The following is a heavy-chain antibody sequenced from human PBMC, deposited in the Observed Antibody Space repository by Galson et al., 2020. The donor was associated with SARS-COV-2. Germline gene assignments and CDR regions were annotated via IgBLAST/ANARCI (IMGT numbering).Heavy chain of an antibody. D-gene: IGHD3-16*01. CDR3: ARDLGPAPMIKWYFDL. J-gene: IGHJ2*01. Sequence: GESLKISCAASGFTLSDYTMIWVRQAPGKGLEWVSSIFGSGSYRYYADSVKGRFTISRDSAKSSLYLQMTSLGADDMAVYYCARDLGPAPMIKWYFDLWGRGVLVTVSS. CDR2: IFGSGSYR. V-gene: IGHV3-21*01. CDR1: GFTLSDYT.